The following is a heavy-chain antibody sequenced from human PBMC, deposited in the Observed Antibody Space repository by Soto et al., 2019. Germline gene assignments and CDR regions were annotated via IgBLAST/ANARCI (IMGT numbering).Heavy chain of an antibody. Sequence: PGESLKISCKGSLYSFTSYWISWVRQMPGKGLEWMGRIDPSDSYTNYSPSFQGHVTISADKSISTAYLQWSSLKASDTAMYYCAIVPPDSSSSVDYWGQGTLVTVSS. CDR3: AIVPPDSSSSVDY. CDR1: LYSFTSYW. CDR2: IDPSDSYT. J-gene: IGHJ4*02. D-gene: IGHD6-6*01. V-gene: IGHV5-10-1*01.